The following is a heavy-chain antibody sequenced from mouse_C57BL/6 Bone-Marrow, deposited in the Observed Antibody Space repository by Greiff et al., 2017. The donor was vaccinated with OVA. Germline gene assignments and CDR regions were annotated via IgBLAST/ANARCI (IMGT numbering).Heavy chain of an antibody. CDR3: AKGSLYYGYDWFAY. Sequence: EVKLMESGPGLVKPSQSLSLTCSVTGYSITSGYYWNWIRQFPGNKLEWMGYISYDGSNNYNPSLKNRISITRDTSKNQFFLKLNSVTTEDTATYYCAKGSLYYGYDWFAYWGQGTLVTVSA. V-gene: IGHV3-6*01. CDR1: GYSITSGYY. CDR2: ISYDGSN. D-gene: IGHD2-2*01. J-gene: IGHJ3*01.